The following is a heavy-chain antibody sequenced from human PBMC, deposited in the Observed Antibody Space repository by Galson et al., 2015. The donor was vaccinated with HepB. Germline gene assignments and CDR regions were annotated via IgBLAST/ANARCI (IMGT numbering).Heavy chain of an antibody. CDR1: GYTFTSYA. CDR2: INTNTGNP. Sequence: SVKVSCKASGYTFTSYAMNWVRQAPGQGLEWMGWINTNTGNPTYAQGFTGRFVFSLDTSVSTAYLQISSLKAEDTAVYYCARDEGIVVVPAAPVYYYYYGMDVWGQGTTVTVSS. D-gene: IGHD2-2*01. V-gene: IGHV7-4-1*02. CDR3: ARDEGIVVVPAAPVYYYYYGMDV. J-gene: IGHJ6*02.